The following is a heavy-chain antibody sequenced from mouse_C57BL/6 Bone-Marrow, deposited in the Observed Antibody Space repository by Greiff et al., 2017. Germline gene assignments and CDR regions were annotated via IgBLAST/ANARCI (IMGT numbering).Heavy chain of an antibody. CDR1: GYAFSSSW. Sequence: QVQLQQSGPELVKPGASVKISCKASGYAFSSSWMNWVKQRPGKGLEWIGRIYPGDGDTNYNGKFKGKATLTADKSSSTAYMQLSSLTSEYSAVYFCARGWAMVPFAYWGQGTLVTVSA. J-gene: IGHJ3*01. D-gene: IGHD2-2*01. CDR2: IYPGDGDT. V-gene: IGHV1-82*01. CDR3: ARGWAMVPFAY.